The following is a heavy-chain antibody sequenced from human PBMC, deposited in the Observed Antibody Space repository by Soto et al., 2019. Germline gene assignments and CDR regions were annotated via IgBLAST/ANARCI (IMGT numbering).Heavy chain of an antibody. D-gene: IGHD3-22*01. V-gene: IGHV4-31*03. CDR3: ARYFAYYYDSSGYDSLSFDP. CDR1: GGSISSGGYY. Sequence: SETLSLTCTVSGGSISSGGYYWSWIRQHPGKGLEWIGYIYYSGSTYYNPSLKSRVTISVDTSKNQFSLKLSSVTAADTAVYYCARYFAYYYDSSGYDSLSFDPWGQGTLVTVSS. CDR2: IYYSGST. J-gene: IGHJ5*02.